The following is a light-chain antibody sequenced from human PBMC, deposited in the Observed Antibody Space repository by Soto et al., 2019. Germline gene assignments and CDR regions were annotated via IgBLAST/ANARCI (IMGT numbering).Light chain of an antibody. CDR2: RNN. J-gene: IGLJ3*02. CDR3: AAWDDSLSGPV. V-gene: IGLV1-47*01. CDR1: SSNIGSNY. Sequence: QSVLTQPPSASGTPGQRVTISCSGSSSNIGSNYVYWYQQLPGTAPKLLLYRNNQRPSGVPDRFSGSKSGTSASLAISGFRSEDETDYHCAAWDDSLSGPVFGGGTKLTVL.